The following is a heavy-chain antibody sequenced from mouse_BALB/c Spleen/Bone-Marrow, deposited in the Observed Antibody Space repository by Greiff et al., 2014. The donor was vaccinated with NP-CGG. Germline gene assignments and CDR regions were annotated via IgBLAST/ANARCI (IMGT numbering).Heavy chain of an antibody. V-gene: IGHV1-80*01. J-gene: IGHJ2*01. Sequence: QVQLQQSGAELVRPGSSVKISCKASGYAFSTYWMNWVKQRPGQGLEWIGQVSPGDGDTNYNGEFRGKATLTADKSSSTAYIQLSSLTSEDSAVYFCARVYYGNLDHWGQGTTLTVSS. D-gene: IGHD2-1*01. CDR3: ARVYYGNLDH. CDR2: VSPGDGDT. CDR1: GYAFSTYW.